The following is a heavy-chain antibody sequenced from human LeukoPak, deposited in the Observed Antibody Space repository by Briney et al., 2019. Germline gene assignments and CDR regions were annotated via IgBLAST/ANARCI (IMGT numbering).Heavy chain of an antibody. CDR1: GFTVSSNY. V-gene: IGHV3-48*03. CDR3: ARALRTVWGYYFNY. Sequence: GGSLRLSCAASGFTVSSNYMTWVRQAPGKGLEWVSYISSSGNTIYYADSVKGRFTISRDNAKNSLYLLMNSLRAEDTAVYYCARALRTVWGYYFNYWGQGTLVTVSS. J-gene: IGHJ4*02. D-gene: IGHD4-17*01. CDR2: ISSSGNTI.